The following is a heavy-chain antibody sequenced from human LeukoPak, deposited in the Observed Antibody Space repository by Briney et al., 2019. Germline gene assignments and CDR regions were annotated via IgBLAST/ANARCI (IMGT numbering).Heavy chain of an antibody. Sequence: GESLKISCKGSGYSFTSYWIGWVRQMPGKGLEWMGIIYPGDSDTRYSPSFQGQVTISADKSISTAYLQWSSLKASDTAMYYCARQYCSSTSCYGDALDIWGQGTMVTVSS. CDR3: ARQYCSSTSCYGDALDI. CDR1: GYSFTSYW. J-gene: IGHJ3*02. D-gene: IGHD2-2*01. V-gene: IGHV5-51*01. CDR2: IYPGDSDT.